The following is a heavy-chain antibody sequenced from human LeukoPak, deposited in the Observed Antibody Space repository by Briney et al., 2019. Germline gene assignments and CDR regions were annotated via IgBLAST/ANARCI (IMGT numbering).Heavy chain of an antibody. J-gene: IGHJ4*02. V-gene: IGHV3-23*01. D-gene: IGHD3-22*01. CDR1: GFTFSSYA. CDR3: AKDSGTTNYYDSSGTFDY. CDR2: ISGSGGST. Sequence: GGCLRLSCAASGFTFSSYAMSWVRQAPGKGLEWVSAISGSGGSTYYADSVKGRFTISRDNSKNTLYLQMNSLRAEDTAVYYCAKDSGTTNYYDSSGTFDYWGQGTLVTVSS.